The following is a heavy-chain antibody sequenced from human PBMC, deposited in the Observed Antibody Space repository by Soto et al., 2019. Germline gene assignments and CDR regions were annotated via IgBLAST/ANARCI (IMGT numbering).Heavy chain of an antibody. CDR2: IYWNDDK. Sequence: SGPTLVNPTQTLTLTCALSGFSVSARGVGVGWIRQPPGKALEWLAIIYWNDDKRYSPSLKSRLTITKDTSKNQVVLTMTNMDPVDTATYYCAHGGRAHFDYWGQGTLVTVSS. D-gene: IGHD3-16*01. V-gene: IGHV2-5*01. J-gene: IGHJ4*02. CDR1: GFSVSARGVG. CDR3: AHGGRAHFDY.